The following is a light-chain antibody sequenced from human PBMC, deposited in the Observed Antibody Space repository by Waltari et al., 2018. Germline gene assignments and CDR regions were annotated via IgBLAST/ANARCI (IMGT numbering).Light chain of an antibody. CDR1: QSVSSSS. Sequence: TVLTQSPGTLSLSPGERATLSCRASQSVSSSSLAWYQQKPGQAPRLPIYGASSRATGIPDRFSGSGSGTDFTLTISRLEPEDFAVYYCQQYGSSPWTFGQGTKVEIK. V-gene: IGKV3-20*01. CDR3: QQYGSSPWT. CDR2: GAS. J-gene: IGKJ1*01.